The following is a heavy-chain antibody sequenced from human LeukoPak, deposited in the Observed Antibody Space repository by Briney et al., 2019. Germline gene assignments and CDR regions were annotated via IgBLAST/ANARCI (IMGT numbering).Heavy chain of an antibody. J-gene: IGHJ4*02. V-gene: IGHV3-23*01. D-gene: IGHD3-16*01. CDR1: GFTFSTSA. CDR3: AKGWEGEVPDY. CDR2: ISGSGAT. Sequence: TGGSLRLSCAASGFTFSTSAMTWVRQAPGKGLEWVSGISGSGATDYADSVKGRFTISRDNSKNTLYLQINSLRAEDTAVYYCAKGWEGEVPDYWGQGTLVTVSS.